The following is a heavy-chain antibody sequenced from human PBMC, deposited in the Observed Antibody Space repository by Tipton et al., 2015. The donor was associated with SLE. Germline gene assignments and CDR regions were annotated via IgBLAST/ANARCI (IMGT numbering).Heavy chain of an antibody. D-gene: IGHD1-26*01. V-gene: IGHV3-21*04. CDR3: AKDFSGSYDVGDFQH. CDR2: ISSNSFYI. Sequence: SLRLSCAASGFTFNRYSVNWVRQAPGKGLEWVSSISSNSFYIYYADSVKGRFTISRDNAKNSLYLQMNSLRAGDTALYYCAKDFSGSYDVGDFQHWGQGTLVTVSS. CDR1: GFTFNRYS. J-gene: IGHJ1*01.